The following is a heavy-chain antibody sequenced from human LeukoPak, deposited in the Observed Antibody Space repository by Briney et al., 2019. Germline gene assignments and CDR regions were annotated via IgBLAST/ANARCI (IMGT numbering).Heavy chain of an antibody. Sequence: SETLSLTCAVYGGSFSGYYWSWIRQPPGKGLEWIGEINHSGSTNYNPSLKSRVTISVDTSKNQFSLKLSSVTAAGTAVYYCARGPLRARFDPWGQGTLVTVSS. CDR1: GGSFSGYY. CDR3: ARGPLRARFDP. D-gene: IGHD4/OR15-4a*01. CDR2: INHSGST. V-gene: IGHV4-34*01. J-gene: IGHJ5*02.